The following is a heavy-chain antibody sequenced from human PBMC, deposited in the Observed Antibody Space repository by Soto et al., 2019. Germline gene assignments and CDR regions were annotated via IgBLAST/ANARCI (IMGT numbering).Heavy chain of an antibody. CDR1: GFTFRNYA. J-gene: IGHJ5*02. CDR2: INDRGVST. D-gene: IGHD6-25*01. Sequence: PVGSLRLSCAASGFTFRNYAMAWVRQAPGKGLEWVSSINDRGVSTYYADSVKGRFTISRDNSKNTLCLQMKGLRVDDTAVYYCAKDESIAAAPFDPWGQGSLVTVSS. V-gene: IGHV3-23*01. CDR3: AKDESIAAAPFDP.